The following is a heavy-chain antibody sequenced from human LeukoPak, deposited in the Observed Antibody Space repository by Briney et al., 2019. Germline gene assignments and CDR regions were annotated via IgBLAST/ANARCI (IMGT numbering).Heavy chain of an antibody. J-gene: IGHJ3*02. CDR1: GGSISSYY. CDR3: ARDISRGDAFDI. Sequence: PSETLSLTCTVSGGSISSYYWSWIRQPPGKGLEWIGYIYYSGSTNYNPSLKSRVTISVDTSKNQFSLKLSSVTAADTAVYYCARDISRGDAFDIWGQGTMVTVSS. V-gene: IGHV4-59*12. CDR2: IYYSGST. D-gene: IGHD3-10*01.